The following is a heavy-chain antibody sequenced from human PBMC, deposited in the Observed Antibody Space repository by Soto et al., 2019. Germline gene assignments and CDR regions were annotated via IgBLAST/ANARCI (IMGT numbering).Heavy chain of an antibody. J-gene: IGHJ4*02. Sequence: QVQLQESGTGLVKPSQTLSLTCTVSGGSIRSGGYYWSWIRQHPGKGLEWIGYIYYSGSTYYNPSLKSRVTISVDTSKNQFALKLSSVTAADTAVYYCARTPDDYGTDYWGQGTLVTVSS. V-gene: IGHV4-31*03. CDR3: ARTPDDYGTDY. CDR2: IYYSGST. D-gene: IGHD4-17*01. CDR1: GGSIRSGGYY.